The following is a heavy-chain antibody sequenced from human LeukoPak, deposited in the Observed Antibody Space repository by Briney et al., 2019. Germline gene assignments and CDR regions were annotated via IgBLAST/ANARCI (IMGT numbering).Heavy chain of an antibody. CDR3: ASSKGVMVRGVLDY. Sequence: GGSLRLSCAASGFTFSSYSMNWVRQAPGKGLEWVSSISSSSSSIYYADSVKGRFTISRDNAKNSLYLQMNSMRAEDTAVYYCASSKGVMVRGVLDYWGQGTLVTVSS. J-gene: IGHJ4*02. CDR1: GFTFSSYS. V-gene: IGHV3-21*01. CDR2: ISSSSSSI. D-gene: IGHD3-10*01.